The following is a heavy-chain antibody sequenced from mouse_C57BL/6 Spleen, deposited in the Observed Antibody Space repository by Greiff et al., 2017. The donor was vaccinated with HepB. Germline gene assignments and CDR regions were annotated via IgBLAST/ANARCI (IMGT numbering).Heavy chain of an antibody. CDR1: GYTFTSYW. Sequence: QVQLQQPGAELMMPGASVKLSCKASGYTFTSYWMHWVKQRPGQGLEWIGEIDPSDSYTNYNQKFKGKSTLTVDKSSSTADMQLSSLTSEDSAVYYCARSFSTTVVAHWYFDVWGTGTTVTVSS. CDR3: ARSFSTTVVAHWYFDV. J-gene: IGHJ1*03. V-gene: IGHV1-69*01. CDR2: IDPSDSYT. D-gene: IGHD1-1*01.